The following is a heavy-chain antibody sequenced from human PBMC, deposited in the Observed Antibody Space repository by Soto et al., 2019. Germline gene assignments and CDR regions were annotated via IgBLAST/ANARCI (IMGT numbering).Heavy chain of an antibody. J-gene: IGHJ5*02. CDR3: ARDVNYYDSSAPGRFDP. D-gene: IGHD3-22*01. Sequence: VGSLRLSCAASGFTFSSDSMNWVREARGNGLEWVSSISSSRSYIYYADSVKGRFTISRDNAKNSLYLQMNSLRAEDTAVYYCARDVNYYDSSAPGRFDPWGQATLVTVSS. CDR2: ISSSRSYI. V-gene: IGHV3-21*01. CDR1: GFTFSSDS.